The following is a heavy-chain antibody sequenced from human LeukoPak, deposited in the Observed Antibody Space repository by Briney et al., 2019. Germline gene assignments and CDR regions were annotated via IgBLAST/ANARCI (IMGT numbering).Heavy chain of an antibody. Sequence: PSETLSLTCTVSGGSISSYYWSWIRQPPGKGLEWIGYIYYSGSTNYNPSLKSRVTISVDTSKNQFSLKLSSVTAADTAVYYCASLSGGKGAFDIWGQGTIVTVSS. V-gene: IGHV4-59*01. CDR1: GGSISSYY. J-gene: IGHJ3*02. CDR2: IYYSGST. D-gene: IGHD3-10*01. CDR3: ASLSGGKGAFDI.